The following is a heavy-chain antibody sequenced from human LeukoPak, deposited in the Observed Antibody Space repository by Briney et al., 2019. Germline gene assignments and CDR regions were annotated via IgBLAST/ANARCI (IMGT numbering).Heavy chain of an antibody. D-gene: IGHD6-19*01. Sequence: GGSLRLSCAASGFTFSNYAMSWARQAPGKGLEWVSAISGSGGSTYHAASVKGRFTISRDNSKNTVYLQMNSLGAEDTAIFYCAKDMQIAVAPFDYWGQGTLVTVSS. CDR1: GFTFSNYA. V-gene: IGHV3-23*01. CDR3: AKDMQIAVAPFDY. J-gene: IGHJ4*02. CDR2: ISGSGGST.